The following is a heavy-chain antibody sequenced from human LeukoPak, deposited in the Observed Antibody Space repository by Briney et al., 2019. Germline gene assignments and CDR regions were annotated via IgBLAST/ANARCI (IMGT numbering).Heavy chain of an antibody. Sequence: GASVKVSCKASGYTFTSYEIMWVRQATGQGVEWMGWMNANSGTTHYAQNFQGRVTMTRNTATSTAYMELSRLRSEDTGVYYCARRAESPYYYYYYMDVWGKGTTVTVSS. CDR3: ARRAESPYYYYYYMDV. J-gene: IGHJ6*03. CDR1: GYTFTSYE. V-gene: IGHV1-8*01. CDR2: MNANSGTT.